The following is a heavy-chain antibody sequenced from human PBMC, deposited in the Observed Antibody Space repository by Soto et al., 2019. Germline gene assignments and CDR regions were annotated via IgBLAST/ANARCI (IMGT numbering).Heavy chain of an antibody. CDR3: ARDKPHCYYYMDV. Sequence: PSETLSLTFTVSGGTISSYYWSCIRQPPEKGMEWIGYIYYSGSTNYNPSLKGRVTISVDTSKYQFSLKRNSVTDADTAVYYCARDKPHCYYYMDVWGKGTRVTVSS. CDR2: IYYSGST. J-gene: IGHJ6*03. V-gene: IGHV4-59*01. CDR1: GGTISSYY.